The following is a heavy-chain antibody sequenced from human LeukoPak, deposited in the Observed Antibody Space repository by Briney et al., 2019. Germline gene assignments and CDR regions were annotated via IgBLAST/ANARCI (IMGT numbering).Heavy chain of an antibody. CDR3: AGGRTGYWYFDL. CDR2: INHSGST. Sequence: SETLSLTCAVYGGSFSGYYWSWIRQPPGKGLEWIGEINHSGSTNYNPSLKSRVTISVDTSKNQFSLKLSSVTAADTAVYYCAGGRTGYWYFDLWGRGTLVTVSS. V-gene: IGHV4-34*01. J-gene: IGHJ2*01. D-gene: IGHD7-27*01. CDR1: GGSFSGYY.